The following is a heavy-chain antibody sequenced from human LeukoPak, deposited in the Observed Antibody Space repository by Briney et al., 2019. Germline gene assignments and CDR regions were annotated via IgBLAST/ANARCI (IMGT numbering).Heavy chain of an antibody. CDR2: IYTGGST. J-gene: IGHJ3*02. CDR3: ARGRGEANRNAFDI. CDR1: GFIVSSNY. V-gene: IGHV3-53*01. Sequence: GGSLRLSCAASGFIVSSNYMSWVRQAPGKGLEWVSVIYTGGSTYYADSVKGQFTISRGNSKNTLYLQMNSLRAEDTAVYYCARGRGEANRNAFDIWGQGTMVTVSS. D-gene: IGHD1-14*01.